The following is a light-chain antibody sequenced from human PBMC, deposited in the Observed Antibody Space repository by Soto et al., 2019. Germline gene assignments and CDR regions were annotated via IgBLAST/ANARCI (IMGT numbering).Light chain of an antibody. J-gene: IGLJ1*01. CDR3: CSYAGSSTFV. CDR2: EGS. V-gene: IGLV2-23*01. Sequence: SVLTQPGSVSGSSGQSITMSYTGTSSDVGSYKLVSWYQQHPGKAPKLMMYEGSKRPSGGSNRCSGSKSGNTASLTISGLQAEDEADYYSCSYAGSSTFVFGTGTKVTLL. CDR1: SSDVGSYKL.